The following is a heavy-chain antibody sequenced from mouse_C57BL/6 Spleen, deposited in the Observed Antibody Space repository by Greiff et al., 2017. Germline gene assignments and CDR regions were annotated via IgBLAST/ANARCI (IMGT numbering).Heavy chain of an antibody. V-gene: IGHV1-64*01. D-gene: IGHD1-1*01. CDR1: GYTFTSYW. J-gene: IGHJ4*01. CDR2: IHPNSGST. CDR3: ARFSSSYGIYYAMDY. Sequence: QVQLQQPGAELVKPGASVKLSCKASGYTFTSYWMHWVKQRPGQGLEWIGMIHPNSGSTNYNEKFKSKATLTVDKSSSAAYMLLSSLTSEDSAVYYCARFSSSYGIYYAMDYWGQGTSVTVSS.